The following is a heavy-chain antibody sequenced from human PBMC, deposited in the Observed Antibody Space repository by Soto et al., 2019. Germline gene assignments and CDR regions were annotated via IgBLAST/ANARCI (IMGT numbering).Heavy chain of an antibody. CDR2: INHSGST. D-gene: IGHD3-22*01. CDR3: ARDSKGGTDV. J-gene: IGHJ6*02. CDR1: GGSFSGYY. Sequence: PSETLSLTCAVYGGSFSGYYWSWIRQPPGKGLEWIGEINHSGSTNYNPSLKSRVTISVDTSKNQFSLKLSSVTAADTAVYYCARDSKGGTDVWGQGTTVTVSS. V-gene: IGHV4-34*01.